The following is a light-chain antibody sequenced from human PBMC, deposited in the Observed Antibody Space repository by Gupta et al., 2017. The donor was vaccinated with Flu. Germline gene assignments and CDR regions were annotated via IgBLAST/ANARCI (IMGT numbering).Light chain of an antibody. CDR2: KAS. CDR1: QSISDW. CDR3: QQYNSWT. J-gene: IGKJ1*01. V-gene: IGKV1-5*03. Sequence: DIQMTQSPSTLSASLGDRVTITCRASQSISDWLAWYQQKPGKAPKLLIYKASSLESGVPSRCSGSGSGTEFTLTISSLQPDDFATYYCQQYNSWTFGQGTKVEIK.